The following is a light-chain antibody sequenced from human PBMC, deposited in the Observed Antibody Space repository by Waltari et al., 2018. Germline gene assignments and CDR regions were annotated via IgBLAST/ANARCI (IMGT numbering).Light chain of an antibody. CDR3: SSYAGRDNLV. CDR2: EVS. CDR1: STDLTTSNY. J-gene: IGLJ2*01. Sequence: QSALTQLPSASGSPGQSVTLSCSGTSTDLTTSNYVSWYQHHPGRAPKLLSYEVSNGHSGVLVRFSGSNSGNTASLTVSGVQTGDEAVYYCSSYAGRDNLVFGGGTKLTVL. V-gene: IGLV2-8*01.